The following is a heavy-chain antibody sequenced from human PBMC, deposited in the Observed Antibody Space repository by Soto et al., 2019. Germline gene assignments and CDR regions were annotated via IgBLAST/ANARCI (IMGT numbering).Heavy chain of an antibody. D-gene: IGHD2-15*01. CDR2: IIPIFGTA. CDR1: GGAFSSYA. CDR3: ARSLVVAAPGVYYFDY. J-gene: IGHJ4*02. V-gene: IGHV1-69*13. Sequence: GASVKVSCKASGGAFSSYAISWVRQAPGQGLEWMGGIIPIFGTANYAQKFQGRVTITADESTSTAYMELSSLRSEDTAVYYCARSLVVAAPGVYYFDYWGQGTLVTVSS.